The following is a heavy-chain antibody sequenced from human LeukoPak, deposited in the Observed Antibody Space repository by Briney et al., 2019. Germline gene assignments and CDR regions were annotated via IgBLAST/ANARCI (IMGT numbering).Heavy chain of an antibody. CDR1: GFTFSNYA. D-gene: IGHD3-3*01. V-gene: IGHV3-30-3*01. Sequence: PGGSLRLSCAASGFTFSNYAMNWVRQAPGKGLEWVAVISYDGSNKYYADSVKGRFTISRDNSKNTLYLQMNSLRAEDTAVYYCARDSISRYDFWSGYYMGAFDIWGQGTMVTVSS. CDR2: ISYDGSNK. CDR3: ARDSISRYDFWSGYYMGAFDI. J-gene: IGHJ3*02.